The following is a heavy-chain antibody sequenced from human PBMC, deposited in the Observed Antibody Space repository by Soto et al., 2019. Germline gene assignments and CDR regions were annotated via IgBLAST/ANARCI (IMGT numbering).Heavy chain of an antibody. CDR1: GFTFSSYA. D-gene: IGHD6-6*01. CDR3: VKGRVEYSSSAGYFDY. CDR2: ISSNGGST. J-gene: IGHJ4*02. V-gene: IGHV3-64D*06. Sequence: VGSLRLSCSASGFTFSSYAMHWVRQAPGKGLEYVSAISSNGGSTYYADSVKGRFTISRDNSKNTLYLQMSSLRAEDTAVYYCVKGRVEYSSSAGYFDYWGQGTLVTVSS.